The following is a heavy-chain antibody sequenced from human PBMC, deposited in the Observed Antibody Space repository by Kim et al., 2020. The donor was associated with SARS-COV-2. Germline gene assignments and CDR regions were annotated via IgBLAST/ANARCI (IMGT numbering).Heavy chain of an antibody. CDR3: ARGAAGH. V-gene: IGHV4-34*01. J-gene: IGHJ1*01. CDR2: INHSGST. Sequence: SETLSLTCAVYGGSFSGFQWTWIRHTQGKGLEWIGEINHSGSTNNNPSLKSRVSMSVDTSKTQFSLRLTSVTAADTAVYYCARGAAGHLGQGTQVTVSS. CDR1: GGSFSGFQ. D-gene: IGHD2-15*01.